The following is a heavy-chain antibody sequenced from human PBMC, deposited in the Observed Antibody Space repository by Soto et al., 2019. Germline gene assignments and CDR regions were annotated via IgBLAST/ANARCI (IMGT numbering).Heavy chain of an antibody. Sequence: QVQLVQSGAEVKKPGASVKVSCKASGYTFTSYGISWVRQAPGQGLEWMGWINAYKGNTNNAQKLQGRVTMTTDASPSKASMELRSLRSDDTAVYYCARDWFGVDYWGQGTLVTVSS. CDR1: GYTFTSYG. CDR3: ARDWFGVDY. CDR2: INAYKGNT. J-gene: IGHJ4*02. V-gene: IGHV1-18*01. D-gene: IGHD3-16*01.